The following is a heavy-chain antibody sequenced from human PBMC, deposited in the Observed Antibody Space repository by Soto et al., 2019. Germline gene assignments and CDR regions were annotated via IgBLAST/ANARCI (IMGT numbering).Heavy chain of an antibody. Sequence: QVQLMQSGAEVKNPGSSVKVSCKASGGTFSSYAISWVRQAPGQGLEWMGRIIPILGITNYAPRLQGRVTITADKSTSTAYMELSSLRSEDTAVYYCARGNSSHYQYGMDVWGQGTTVTVSS. CDR3: ARGNSSHYQYGMDV. V-gene: IGHV1-69*04. D-gene: IGHD6-13*01. J-gene: IGHJ6*02. CDR1: GGTFSSYA. CDR2: IIPILGIT.